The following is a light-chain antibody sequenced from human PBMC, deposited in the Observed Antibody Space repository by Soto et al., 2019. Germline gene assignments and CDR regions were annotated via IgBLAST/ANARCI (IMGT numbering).Light chain of an antibody. CDR1: QSVSRF. V-gene: IGKV3-11*01. CDR3: QLRNHWPTIFT. Sequence: EIVLPQSPATLSLSPGERATLSCRASQSVSRFLAWFQQKPGQAPRLLSYDTSNRATGIPARFSGSGSGTDFTLTISRLEPDDFAVYYCQLRNHWPTIFTFGPGTRVDIK. CDR2: DTS. J-gene: IGKJ3*01.